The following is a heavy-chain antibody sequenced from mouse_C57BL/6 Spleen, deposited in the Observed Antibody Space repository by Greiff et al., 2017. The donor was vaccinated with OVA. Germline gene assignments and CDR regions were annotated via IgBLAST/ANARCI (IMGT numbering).Heavy chain of an antibody. CDR3: ARIYYGNPGEYYYAMDY. V-gene: IGHV1-82*01. CDR2: IYPGDGDT. Sequence: QVQLQQSGPELVKPGASVKISCKASGYAFSSSWMNWVKQRPGKGLEWIGRIYPGDGDTNYNGKFKGKATLTADKSSSTAYMQLSSLTSEDSAVYFCARIYYGNPGEYYYAMDYWGQGTSVTVSS. D-gene: IGHD2-1*01. J-gene: IGHJ4*01. CDR1: GYAFSSSW.